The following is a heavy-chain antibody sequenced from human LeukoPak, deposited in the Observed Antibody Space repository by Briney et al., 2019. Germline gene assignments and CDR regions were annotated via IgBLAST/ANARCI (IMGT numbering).Heavy chain of an antibody. CDR3: ARDRFGGQPMYYFDY. CDR2: INPNSGGT. D-gene: IGHD3-16*01. CDR1: GYTFTGYY. J-gene: IGHJ4*02. V-gene: IGHV1-2*02. Sequence: GASVKVSCKASGYTFTGYYMHWVRQAPGQGLEWMGWINPNSGGTNYAQKFQGRVTMTRDTSISTAYMELSRLRSDVTAVYYCARDRFGGQPMYYFDYWGQGTLVTVSS.